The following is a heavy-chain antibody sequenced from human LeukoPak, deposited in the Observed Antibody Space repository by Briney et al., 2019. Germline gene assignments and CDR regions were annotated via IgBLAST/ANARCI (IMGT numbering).Heavy chain of an antibody. CDR3: AFSPLGFNYGYAY. V-gene: IGHV3-23*01. Sequence: GRSLRLSCAASGFTFSSYAMNWVRQAPGKGLEWVSSLSDGGHSSFYADSVKGWFTIYRDDSQNILYLQMNNLRADDTALYYCAFSPLGFNYGYAYWGQGTLVTVTS. J-gene: IGHJ4*02. CDR1: GFTFSSYA. CDR2: LSDGGHSS. D-gene: IGHD5-18*01.